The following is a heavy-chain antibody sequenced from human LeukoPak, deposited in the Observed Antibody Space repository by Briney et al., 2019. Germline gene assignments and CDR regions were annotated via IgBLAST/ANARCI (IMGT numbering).Heavy chain of an antibody. D-gene: IGHD3-10*01. CDR3: VKAGYGSGSYYRTNYYYGMDV. J-gene: IGHJ6*02. CDR2: ISSNGGST. Sequence: GGSLRLSCSASGLTFSSYAMHWVRQAPGKGLEYVSAISSNGGSTYYADSVKGRFTISRDNSKNTLYLQMSSLRAEDTAVYYCVKAGYGSGSYYRTNYYYGMDVWGQGTTVTVSS. V-gene: IGHV3-64D*06. CDR1: GLTFSSYA.